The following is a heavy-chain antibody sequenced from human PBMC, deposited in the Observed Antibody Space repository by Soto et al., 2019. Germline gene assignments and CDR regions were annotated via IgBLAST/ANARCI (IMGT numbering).Heavy chain of an antibody. V-gene: IGHV3-53*01. Sequence: EVQRVESGGGLIQPWGSLRLSCAASGLTFSSNDMHWVRQAPGKGLEWVSLIYSGGSTYYADSVKGRFTISRDNSKNTLYLQMSSLRAEDTAVYYCATRPLLPGAPWGQGTMVTVSS. CDR1: GLTFSSND. J-gene: IGHJ3*01. CDR2: IYSGGST. CDR3: ATRPLLPGAP. D-gene: IGHD3-22*01.